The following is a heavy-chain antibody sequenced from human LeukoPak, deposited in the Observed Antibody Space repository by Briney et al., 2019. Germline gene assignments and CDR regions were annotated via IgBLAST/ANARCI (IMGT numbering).Heavy chain of an antibody. CDR3: AKSGGGTWYIFDC. Sequence: GGSLRLSCAASGFTFSSYAMSWVCQAPRKGLEWVSAISGSGFNINYADSVKGRFTISRDNSKDTLYLQMNSLRTEDTAVYYCAKSGGGTWYIFDCCGQGTLVTVSS. D-gene: IGHD6-13*01. CDR2: ISGSGFNI. CDR1: GFTFSSYA. J-gene: IGHJ4*02. V-gene: IGHV3-23*01.